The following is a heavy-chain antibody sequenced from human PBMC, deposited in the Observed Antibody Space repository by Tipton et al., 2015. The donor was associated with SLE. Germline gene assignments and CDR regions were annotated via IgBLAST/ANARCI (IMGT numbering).Heavy chain of an antibody. Sequence: TLSLTCTVSGGSISSSSYYWDWIRQPPGKGLEWIGSMYYSGSTYYNPSLKSRVTISIDTSKNQFSLKLSSMTAADTAVYYCARVGNYDLDYWGQGTLVTVSS. CDR3: ARVGNYDLDY. V-gene: IGHV4-39*07. CDR2: MYYSGST. D-gene: IGHD3-3*01. J-gene: IGHJ4*02. CDR1: GGSISSSSYY.